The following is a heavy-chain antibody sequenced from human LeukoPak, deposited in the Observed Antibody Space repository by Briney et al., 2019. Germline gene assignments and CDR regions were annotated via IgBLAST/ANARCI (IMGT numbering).Heavy chain of an antibody. CDR2: ISYDGGDQ. CDR1: GFTFSSYW. CDR3: AKGLPHSVRWYYFDY. V-gene: IGHV3-30*18. Sequence: GGSLRLSCAASGFTFSSYWMHWVRQAPGKGLEWVALISYDGGDQFYEDSVKGRFTISRDNSKNTLYLQMNSLRAEDTAVYYCAKGLPHSVRWYYFDYWGQGTLVTVSS. D-gene: IGHD6-13*01. J-gene: IGHJ4*02.